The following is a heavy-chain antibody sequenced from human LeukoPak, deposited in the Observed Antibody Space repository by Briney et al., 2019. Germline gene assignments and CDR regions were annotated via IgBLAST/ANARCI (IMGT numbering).Heavy chain of an antibody. V-gene: IGHV3-21*01. D-gene: IGHD2-2*01. CDR3: ARDLGYCSSTSCQPAPYYYYMDV. CDR2: ISSSTSYM. Sequence: GGSLRLSCAASGFTFSSYSMNWFRQAPGKGLEWVSFISSSTSYMSYADSVKGRFTISRDNAKNSLYLQMNSLRAEDTAVYYCARDLGYCSSTSCQPAPYYYYMDVWGKGTTVTVSS. J-gene: IGHJ6*03. CDR1: GFTFSSYS.